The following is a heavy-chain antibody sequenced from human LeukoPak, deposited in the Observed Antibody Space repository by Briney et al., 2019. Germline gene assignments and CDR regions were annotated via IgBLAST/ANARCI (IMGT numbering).Heavy chain of an antibody. CDR1: GGSISNYY. Sequence: SETLSLTCTVSGGSISNYYWGWIRQPPGKGLEWIGYIYYSGSTNYNPSLKSRVTISVDTSKNQFSLKLSSVTAADTAVYYCARDGGYCSSTSCYGMDVWGQGTTVTVSS. J-gene: IGHJ6*02. V-gene: IGHV4-59*01. CDR2: IYYSGST. CDR3: ARDGGYCSSTSCYGMDV. D-gene: IGHD2-2*01.